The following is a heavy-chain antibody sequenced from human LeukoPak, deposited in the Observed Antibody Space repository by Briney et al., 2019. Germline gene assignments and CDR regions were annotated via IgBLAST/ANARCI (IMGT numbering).Heavy chain of an antibody. J-gene: IGHJ3*02. D-gene: IGHD2-8*02. CDR1: GFTFSSYW. V-gene: IGHV3-7*01. CDR3: ARDFQYWSPGDAFDI. Sequence: PGGSLRLSCAASGFTFSSYWMSWVRQAPGKGLEWVANIKQDGSEKYYVDSVKGRFTISRDNAKNSLYLQMNSLRAEDTAVYYCARDFQYWSPGDAFDIWGQGTMVTVSS. CDR2: IKQDGSEK.